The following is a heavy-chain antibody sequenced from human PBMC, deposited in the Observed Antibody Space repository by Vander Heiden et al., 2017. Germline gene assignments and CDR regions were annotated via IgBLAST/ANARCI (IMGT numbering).Heavy chain of an antibody. V-gene: IGHV3-53*01. CDR1: GFTVSSNF. CDR3: ARYYDSSVPSPGGMDV. J-gene: IGHJ6*02. D-gene: IGHD3-22*01. CDR2: IYRGDST. Sequence: EVQLVESGGGLIQPGGSLRLSCAASGFTVSSNFMSWVRQAPGKGLEWVSTIYRGDSTYYADSVKGRFTISRDNSKNTLYLQMNSLRAEDTAVYFCARYYDSSVPSPGGMDVWGQGTTVTVSS.